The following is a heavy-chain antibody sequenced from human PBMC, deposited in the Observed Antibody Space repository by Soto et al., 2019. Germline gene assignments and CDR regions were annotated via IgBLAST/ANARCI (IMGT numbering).Heavy chain of an antibody. J-gene: IGHJ3*02. D-gene: IGHD2-15*01. V-gene: IGHV3-48*01. Sequence: GGSLRLSCAASGFTFSSYSMNWVRQAPGKGLEWVSYISSSSSTIYYADSVKGRFTISRDNAKNSLYLQMNSLRAEDTAVYYCARDLVVVAASAFDIWGQGTMVTVSS. CDR3: ARDLVVVAASAFDI. CDR1: GFTFSSYS. CDR2: ISSSSSTI.